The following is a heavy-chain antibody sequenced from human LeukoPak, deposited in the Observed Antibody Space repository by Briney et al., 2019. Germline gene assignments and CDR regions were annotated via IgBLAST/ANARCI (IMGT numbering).Heavy chain of an antibody. CDR2: IHYTGTS. CDR3: ARESSGGYYFDVFDI. D-gene: IGHD3-22*01. J-gene: IGHJ3*02. CDR1: GASIRTSNW. Sequence: PSETLSLTCAVSGASIRTSNWWSWVRQSPGTGLEWIGEIHYTGTSNYNPSLKSRVTISIDNSKNQFSLNLTSVTAADTAFYYCARESSGGYYFDVFDIWGQGTMVTVSS. V-gene: IGHV4-4*02.